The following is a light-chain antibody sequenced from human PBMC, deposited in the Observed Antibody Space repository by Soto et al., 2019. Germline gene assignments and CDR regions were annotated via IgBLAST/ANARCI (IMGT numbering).Light chain of an antibody. CDR3: QVSESRTDVV. CDR2: DDS. Sequence: SYELTQPPSVSVAPGLTASLACGGNDIGSKGVHWYQQKAGQAPVLVVYDDSNRPPGIPERFSGSKSGNTATLTISGVEAGDEADYYCQVSESRTDVVFGGGTKLTVL. J-gene: IGLJ2*01. CDR1: DIGSKG. V-gene: IGLV3-21*02.